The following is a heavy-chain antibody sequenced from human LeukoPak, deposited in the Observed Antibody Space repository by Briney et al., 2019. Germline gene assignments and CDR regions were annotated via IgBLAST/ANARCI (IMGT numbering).Heavy chain of an antibody. Sequence: GGSLRLSCAASGFTVSRNYMSWVRQAPGKGLEWVSVIYSGGSTYYADSVKGRFTISRDNSKNTLYLQMNSLRAEDTAVYYCARADGYGDYAGGNWFDPWGQGTLVTVSS. D-gene: IGHD4-17*01. CDR2: IYSGGST. CDR3: ARADGYGDYAGGNWFDP. V-gene: IGHV3-66*01. J-gene: IGHJ5*02. CDR1: GFTVSRNY.